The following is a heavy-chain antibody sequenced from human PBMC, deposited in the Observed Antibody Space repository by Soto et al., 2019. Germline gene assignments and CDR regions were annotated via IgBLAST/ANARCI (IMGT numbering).Heavy chain of an antibody. CDR3: ARMNADSDCHSYAMDV. D-gene: IGHD2-21*02. Sequence: SGPTLVNPTETLTLTCTISGFSLSNGRMGGRWIRQPPGRALEWLAHFFSDVERSYSTSMQSRLTMSQDTSGTQVVLTMTNMDLQDTGTYFCARMNADSDCHSYAMDVWGPGTPVTVSS. CDR2: FFSDVER. V-gene: IGHV2-26*03. J-gene: IGHJ6*02. CDR1: GFSLSNGRMG.